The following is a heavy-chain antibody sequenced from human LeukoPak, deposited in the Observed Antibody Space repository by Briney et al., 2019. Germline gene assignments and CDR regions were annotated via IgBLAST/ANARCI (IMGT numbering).Heavy chain of an antibody. D-gene: IGHD3-22*01. CDR1: RFTVSSNY. Sequence: GGSLRLSCAASRFTVSSNYMSWVRQAPGKGLEWVSFIYSSGSTYYADSVRGRFTISRDNSKNSLYLQMNSLRTEDTALYYCAKDSASVTSGYSYNWFDFWGQGTLVTVSS. CDR3: AKDSASVTSGYSYNWFDF. V-gene: IGHV3-66*01. J-gene: IGHJ5*01. CDR2: IYSSGST.